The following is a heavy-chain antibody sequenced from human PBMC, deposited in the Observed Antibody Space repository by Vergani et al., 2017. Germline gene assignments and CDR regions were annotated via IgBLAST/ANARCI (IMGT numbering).Heavy chain of an antibody. V-gene: IGHV1-69*18. D-gene: IGHD6-19*01. Sequence: QVQLVQSGAEVKKPGSSVKVSCKASGGTFSSYAISWVRQAPGQGLEWMGRIIPIFGTANYAQKFQGRVTITADESTSTAYMGLSSLRSEDTAVYYCARGSGRLVGYYYYGMDVWGQGTTVTVSS. CDR2: IIPIFGTA. CDR1: GGTFSSYA. CDR3: ARGSGRLVGYYYYGMDV. J-gene: IGHJ6*02.